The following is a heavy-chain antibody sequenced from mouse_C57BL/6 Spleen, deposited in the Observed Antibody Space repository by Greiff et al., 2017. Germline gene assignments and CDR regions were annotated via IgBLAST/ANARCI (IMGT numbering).Heavy chain of an antibody. CDR3: ATYDYDDLYAMDY. V-gene: IGHV5-17*01. D-gene: IGHD2-4*01. CDR2: ISSGSSTI. CDR1: GFTFSDYG. Sequence: EVNVVESGGGLVKPGGSLKLSCAASGFTFSDYGMHWVRQAPEKGLEWVAYISSGSSTIYYADTVKGRFTISRDNAKNTLFLQMTSLRSEDTAMYYCATYDYDDLYAMDYWGQGTSVTVSS. J-gene: IGHJ4*01.